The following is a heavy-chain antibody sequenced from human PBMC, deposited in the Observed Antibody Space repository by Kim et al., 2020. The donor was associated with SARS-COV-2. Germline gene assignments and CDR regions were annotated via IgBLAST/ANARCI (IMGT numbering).Heavy chain of an antibody. D-gene: IGHD2-21*02. CDR3: ITAGVAAIPGGY. CDR2: IKSKTDGGTR. CDR1: GFTFNNAW. Sequence: GGSLRLSCAASGFTFNNAWMSWVRQAPGKGLEWVGRIKSKTDGGTRDYAAPVKGRFTISRDDSKNTLYLQMNGLKTEDTATYYCITAGVAAIPGGYWGQGTLVTVSS. V-gene: IGHV3-15*01. J-gene: IGHJ4*02.